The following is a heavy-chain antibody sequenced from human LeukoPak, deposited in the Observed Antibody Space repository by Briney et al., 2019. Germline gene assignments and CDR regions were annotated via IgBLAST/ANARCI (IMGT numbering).Heavy chain of an antibody. CDR2: ISAYNGNT. CDR3: ARAAAGREPTN. CDR1: GYTFTSYG. D-gene: IGHD6-13*01. J-gene: IGHJ4*02. V-gene: IGHV1-18*01. Sequence: ASVKVSCKASGYTFTSYGISWVRQAPGQGLEWMGWISAYNGNTNYAQKFQGRVTMTRDTSISTAYMELSRLRSDDTAVYYCARAAAGREPTNWGQGTLVTVSS.